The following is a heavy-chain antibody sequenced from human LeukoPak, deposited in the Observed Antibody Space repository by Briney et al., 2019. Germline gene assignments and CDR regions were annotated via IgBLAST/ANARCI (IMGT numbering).Heavy chain of an antibody. CDR2: ISSSSSYT. J-gene: IGHJ4*02. D-gene: IGHD6-13*01. CDR3: ASATYGEGYSSSWTAFDY. Sequence: KPGGSLRLSCAASGFTFSDYYMSWIRQAPGKGLEWVSYISSSSSYTNYADSVKGRFTISRDNAKNSLYLQMNSLRAEDTAVYYCASATYGEGYSSSWTAFDYWGQGTLVTVSS. V-gene: IGHV3-11*03. CDR1: GFTFSDYY.